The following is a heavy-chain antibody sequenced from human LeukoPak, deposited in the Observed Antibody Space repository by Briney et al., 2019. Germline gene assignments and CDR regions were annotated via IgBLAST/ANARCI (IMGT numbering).Heavy chain of an antibody. CDR3: AREGGNRPYYYYYSYMDV. CDR1: GGTFSSYA. CDR2: IIPIFGTA. Sequence: SVKVSCKASGGTFSSYAISWVRQAPGQGLEWMGGIIPIFGTANYAQKFQGRVTITTDESTSTAYMELSSLRSEDTAVYYCAREGGNRPYYYYYSYMDVWGKGTTVTVSS. J-gene: IGHJ6*03. V-gene: IGHV1-69*05. D-gene: IGHD4-23*01.